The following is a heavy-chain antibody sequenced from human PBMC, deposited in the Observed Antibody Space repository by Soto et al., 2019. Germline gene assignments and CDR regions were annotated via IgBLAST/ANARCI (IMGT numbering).Heavy chain of an antibody. V-gene: IGHV3-66*01. D-gene: IGHD3-9*01. Sequence: EVPLVESGGGLVQPGGSLRLSCAASGFTVSSNYMSWVRQAPGKGLEWVSVIYSGGSTYYADSVKGRFTISRDNSKNTLYLQMNSLRAEDTAVYYCASNYDILTGYNAFDIWGQGTMVTVSS. CDR1: GFTVSSNY. J-gene: IGHJ3*02. CDR2: IYSGGST. CDR3: ASNYDILTGYNAFDI.